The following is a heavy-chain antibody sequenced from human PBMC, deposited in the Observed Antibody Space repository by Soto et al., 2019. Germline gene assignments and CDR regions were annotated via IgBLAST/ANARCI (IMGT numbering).Heavy chain of an antibody. CDR3: ARDVYSSNWTGRWLGP. J-gene: IGHJ5*02. CDR1: GGSISSDY. Sequence: SESRSLTCTIAGGSISSDYWTGIRQPTGKGLAWIGYVYKSGATSYNPSLKSRVTILLDTSKNQFSLKLSSVTGADTAEYFCARDVYSSNWTGRWLGPWGQGGRVTVSS. V-gene: IGHV4-59*01. CDR2: VYKSGAT. D-gene: IGHD6-13*01.